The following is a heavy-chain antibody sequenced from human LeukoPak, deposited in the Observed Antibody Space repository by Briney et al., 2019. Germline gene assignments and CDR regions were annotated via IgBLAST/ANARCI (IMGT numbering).Heavy chain of an antibody. Sequence: GGSLRLSCAASGFTFSSYSMNWVRQAPGKGLEWVSGINWNGGSTGYADSVKGRFTISRDNAKNSLYLQMNSLRAEDTALYYCARHRTEYYDILIYWGQGTLVTVSS. CDR1: GFTFSSYS. J-gene: IGHJ4*02. CDR3: ARHRTEYYDILIY. CDR2: INWNGGST. V-gene: IGHV3-20*04. D-gene: IGHD3-9*01.